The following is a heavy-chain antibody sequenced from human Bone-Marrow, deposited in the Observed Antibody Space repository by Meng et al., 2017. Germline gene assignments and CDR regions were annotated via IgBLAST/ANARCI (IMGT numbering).Heavy chain of an antibody. J-gene: IGHJ5*02. CDR3: ARQGFLEWLLYRGNWFDP. Sequence: QVQLQESGPGLVTSLETLSPTGTVAACSISSSSYYWGWIRQPPGKGLEWIGSIYYSGSTYYNPSLKSRVTISVDTSKNQFSLKLSSVTAEDTAVYYCARQGFLEWLLYRGNWFDPWGQGTLVTVSS. D-gene: IGHD3-3*01. CDR1: ACSISSSSYY. V-gene: IGHV4-39*01. CDR2: IYYSGST.